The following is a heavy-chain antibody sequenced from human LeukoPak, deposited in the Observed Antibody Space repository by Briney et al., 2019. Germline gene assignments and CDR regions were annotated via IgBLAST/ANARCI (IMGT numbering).Heavy chain of an antibody. D-gene: IGHD6-19*01. CDR1: GYSFTDYH. CDR2: INPNSGGT. CDR3: ATGRQWLVGGDWFDP. J-gene: IGHJ5*02. V-gene: IGHV1-2*02. Sequence: ASVKVSCKASGYSFTDYHMHWVRQAPGQGLEWMGWINPNSGGTDYAQKFQGRITMTRDTSISTTYMELSRLISDDTAMYYCATGRQWLVGGDWFDPWGQGTLVTVSS.